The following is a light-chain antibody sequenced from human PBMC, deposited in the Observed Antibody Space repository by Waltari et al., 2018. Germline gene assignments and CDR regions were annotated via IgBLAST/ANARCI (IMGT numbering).Light chain of an antibody. J-gene: IGLJ3*02. V-gene: IGLV2-14*03. Sequence: QSALTQPASVSGAPGQSITISSTGTSSDLCGYNYVSWYQQYPGKAPHLMIYDVNNRPSGVSNRFSGSKSGNTASLTISGLQAEDEADYYCSSYTSSSTQVFGGGTKLTVL. CDR3: SSYTSSSTQV. CDR1: SSDLCGYNY. CDR2: DVN.